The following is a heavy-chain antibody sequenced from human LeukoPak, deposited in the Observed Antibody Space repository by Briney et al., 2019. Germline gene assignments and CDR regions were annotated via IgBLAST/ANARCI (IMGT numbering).Heavy chain of an antibody. CDR3: ARGIAVADYYFDY. CDR1: GGSISSYY. CDR2: IYYSGST. Sequence: SGPTLVKPSETLSLTCTVSGGSISSYYWSWIRQPPGKGLEWIGYIYYSGSTNYNPSLKSRVTISGDKSKNQFSLKLSSVTAADTAVYYCARGIAVADYYFDYWGQGTLVTVSS. J-gene: IGHJ4*02. V-gene: IGHV4-59*01. D-gene: IGHD6-19*01.